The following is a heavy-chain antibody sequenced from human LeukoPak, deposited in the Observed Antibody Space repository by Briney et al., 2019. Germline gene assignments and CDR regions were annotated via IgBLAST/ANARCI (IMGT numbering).Heavy chain of an antibody. CDR3: AKDFDATVVLDAFDM. Sequence: SGGSLRLSCAASGFTFSNYWMHWVRQAPGKGLVWVSRISSDGSSASYADSVKGRFTISRDNSKNTLYLQMMGLRAEDTAVYYCAKDFDATVVLDAFDMWGQGTLVAVSS. V-gene: IGHV3-74*01. CDR1: GFTFSNYW. D-gene: IGHD4-23*01. CDR2: ISSDGSSA. J-gene: IGHJ3*02.